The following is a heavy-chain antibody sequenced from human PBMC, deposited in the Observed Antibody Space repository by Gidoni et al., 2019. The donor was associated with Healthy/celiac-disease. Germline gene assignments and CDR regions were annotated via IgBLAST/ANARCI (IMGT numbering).Heavy chain of an antibody. CDR1: GGSISSSNW. D-gene: IGHD6-13*01. CDR3: ARAFGAAAGTGPYFDY. J-gene: IGHJ4*02. Sequence: QVQLQESGPGLVKPSGTLSLTCAVAGGSISSSNWWSWVRQPPGKGLEWIGEIYLSGRTNSHPSLNSRVTISVDKSKNQFSLNLRSVTAADTAVYYCARAFGAAAGTGPYFDYWGQGTLVTVSS. V-gene: IGHV4-4*02. CDR2: IYLSGRT.